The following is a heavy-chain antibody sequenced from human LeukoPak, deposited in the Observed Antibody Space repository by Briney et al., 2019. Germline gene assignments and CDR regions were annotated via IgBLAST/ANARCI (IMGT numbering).Heavy chain of an antibody. CDR1: GFTFSSSW. D-gene: IGHD5-24*01. Sequence: GGSLRLSCVASGFTFSSSWMSWVRQAPGKGPEWISYISSSGSAIFYADSAKGRFTISRDNTKNSLYLQMNSLRAEDTAIYYCARDLPRSSHLSIGYWGQGTLVTVSS. J-gene: IGHJ4*02. V-gene: IGHV3-48*04. CDR2: ISSSGSAI. CDR3: ARDLPRSSHLSIGY.